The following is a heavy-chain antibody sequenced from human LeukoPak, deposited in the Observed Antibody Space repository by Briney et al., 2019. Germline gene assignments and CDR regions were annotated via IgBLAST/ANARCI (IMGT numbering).Heavy chain of an antibody. J-gene: IGHJ4*02. CDR2: IKSKTDGGTT. Sequence: GGSLRLSCAASGFTFSSYAMSWVRQAPGKGLEWVGRIKSKTDGGTTDYAAPVKGRFTISRDDSKNTLYLQMNSLKTEDTAVYYCTTRSITIFGVVNFDYWGQGTLVTVSS. V-gene: IGHV3-15*01. CDR3: TTRSITIFGVVNFDY. CDR1: GFTFSSYA. D-gene: IGHD3-3*01.